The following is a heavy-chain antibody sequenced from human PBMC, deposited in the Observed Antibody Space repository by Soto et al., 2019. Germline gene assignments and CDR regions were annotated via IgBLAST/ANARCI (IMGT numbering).Heavy chain of an antibody. V-gene: IGHV4-31*03. CDR2: IYYSGST. D-gene: IGHD6-13*01. CDR1: DGSISSGGYY. CDR3: AREGKGSSWYGVGYYYYGMDV. Sequence: SETLSLTCTVSDGSISSGGYYWSWIRQHPGKGLEWIGYIYYSGSTYYNPSLKSRVTISVDTSKNQFSLKLSSVTAADTAVYYCAREGKGSSWYGVGYYYYGMDVWGQGTTVTVSS. J-gene: IGHJ6*02.